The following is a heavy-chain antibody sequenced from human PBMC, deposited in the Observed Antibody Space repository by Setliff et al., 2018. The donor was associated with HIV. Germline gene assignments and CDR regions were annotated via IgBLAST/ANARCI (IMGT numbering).Heavy chain of an antibody. CDR2: ISSSSSYI. CDR1: GFSFSTYN. Sequence: GGSLRLSCVASGFSFSTYNINWVRQAPGNGLEWVSSISSSSSYIYYADSVKGRFTISRDNAKNSVFLQMNSLRVDDSAVYYCARVRSSTSWYEGNFDYWGQGSLVTVSS. V-gene: IGHV3-21*01. D-gene: IGHD6-13*01. J-gene: IGHJ4*02. CDR3: ARVRSSTSWYEGNFDY.